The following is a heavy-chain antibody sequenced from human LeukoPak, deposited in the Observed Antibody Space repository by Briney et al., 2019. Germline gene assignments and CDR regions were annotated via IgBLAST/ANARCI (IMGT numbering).Heavy chain of an antibody. CDR1: GYTFTGYY. CDR3: ASEAYRSGWYPDY. J-gene: IGHJ4*02. Sequence: ASVKVSCKASGYTFTGYYMHWVRQAPGQGLEWMGWINPNNGVTNYAQKFQGSVTMTSDTSISTAYMELSRLSSDDTAVYYCASEAYRSGWYPDYWGQGTLVTVSS. D-gene: IGHD6-19*01. V-gene: IGHV1-2*02. CDR2: INPNNGVT.